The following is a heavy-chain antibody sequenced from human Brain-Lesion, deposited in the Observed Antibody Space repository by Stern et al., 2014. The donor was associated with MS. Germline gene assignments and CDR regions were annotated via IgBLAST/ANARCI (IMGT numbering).Heavy chain of an antibody. CDR1: GYTLTELS. J-gene: IGHJ4*02. CDR2: FDPDAGET. V-gene: IGHV1-24*01. D-gene: IGHD1-26*01. CDR3: ATLSPGAGGNYYRHFDY. Sequence: VQLVQSGAEVKKPGASVKVSCKVSGYTLTELSMHWVRQAPRKGLEWMGGFDPDAGETIYAQKFQGRVTMTEDTSTDTAYMELSSLRSEDTAVYYCATLSPGAGGNYYRHFDYWGRGTLVTVSS.